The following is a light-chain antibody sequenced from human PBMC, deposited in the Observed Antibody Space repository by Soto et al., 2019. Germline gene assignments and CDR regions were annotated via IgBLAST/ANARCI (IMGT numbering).Light chain of an antibody. CDR2: DNT. V-gene: IGLV1-51*01. CDR3: GTWDTSLSTGI. Sequence: QSVLTQPPSVSAAPGQKVTISCSGSSSNIGSNYVSWYQHLPGAAPKLLIYDNTKRPSGIPDRFSGSKSGTSATLGITGLQTGDEADYYCGTWDTSLSTGIFGGGTQLTVL. J-gene: IGLJ2*01. CDR1: SSNIGSNY.